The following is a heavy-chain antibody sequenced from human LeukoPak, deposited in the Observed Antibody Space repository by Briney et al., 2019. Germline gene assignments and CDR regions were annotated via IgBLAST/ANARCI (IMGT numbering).Heavy chain of an antibody. D-gene: IGHD1-26*01. V-gene: IGHV1-2*02. CDR2: INPNSGGT. CDR3: ARSGTYYDAFDI. Sequence: ASVKVSCKASGYTFTGYYMHWVRQAPGQGLEWMGWINPNSGGTNYAQKFQGRVTMTTDTSTSTAYMELRSLRSDDTAVYYCARSGTYYDAFDIWGQGTMVTVSS. J-gene: IGHJ3*02. CDR1: GYTFTGYY.